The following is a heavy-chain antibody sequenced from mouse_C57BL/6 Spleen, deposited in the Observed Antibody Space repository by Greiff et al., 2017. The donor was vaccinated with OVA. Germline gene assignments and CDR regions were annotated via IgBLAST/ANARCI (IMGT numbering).Heavy chain of an antibody. Sequence: DVKLQESGPGLVKPSQSLSLTCSVTGYSITSGYYWNWIRQFPGNKLEWMGYISYDGSNNYNPSLKNRISITRDTSKNQFFLKLNAVTTEDTATYYCARGRMGLRDYAMDYWGQGTSVTVSS. CDR3: ARGRMGLRDYAMDY. V-gene: IGHV3-6*01. D-gene: IGHD2-4*01. CDR1: GYSITSGYY. CDR2: ISYDGSN. J-gene: IGHJ4*01.